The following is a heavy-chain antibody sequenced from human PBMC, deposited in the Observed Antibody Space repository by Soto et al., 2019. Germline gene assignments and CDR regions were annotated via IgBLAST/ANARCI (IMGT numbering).Heavy chain of an antibody. V-gene: IGHV3-73*02. Sequence: EVQLVESGGGLVQPGGSLKLSCAASGFTFSGSAMHWVRQASGKGLEWVGRIRSKANSYATAYAASVKGRFTISRDDSKNTAYLQMNSLKTEDTAVYYRTTGMVVVATKYYFDYWGQGTLVTVSS. CDR1: GFTFSGSA. J-gene: IGHJ4*02. CDR2: IRSKANSYAT. CDR3: TTGMVVVATKYYFDY. D-gene: IGHD2-15*01.